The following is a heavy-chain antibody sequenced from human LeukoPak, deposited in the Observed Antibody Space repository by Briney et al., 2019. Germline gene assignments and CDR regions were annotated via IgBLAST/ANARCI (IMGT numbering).Heavy chain of an antibody. CDR1: GFTFSTYA. J-gene: IGHJ4*02. CDR2: IRAGGDTT. CDR3: ARGGLDQRGYNYGHFDY. V-gene: IGHV3-23*01. D-gene: IGHD5-18*01. Sequence: GGSLRLSCAASGFTFSTYAMMWVRQAPGRGLDWVSSIRAGGDTTFYAGSVKGRFAISRDDSKNTLYLQMSSLSAEDTAVYYCARGGLDQRGYNYGHFDYWGQGTLVTVSS.